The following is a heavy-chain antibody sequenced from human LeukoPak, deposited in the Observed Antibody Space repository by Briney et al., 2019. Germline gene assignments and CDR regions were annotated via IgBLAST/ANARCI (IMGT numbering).Heavy chain of an antibody. Sequence: GGSLRLSCAASGFTVSSNYMSWVRQAPGKGLEWVSVIYSGGSTYYADSVKGRFTISRDNSKNTLYLQMNSLRAEDTAVYYCARDNRYYYDSSGYYYCDYWGQGTLFTVSS. V-gene: IGHV3-53*01. CDR3: ARDNRYYYDSSGYYYCDY. J-gene: IGHJ4*02. CDR2: IYSGGST. CDR1: GFTVSSNY. D-gene: IGHD3-22*01.